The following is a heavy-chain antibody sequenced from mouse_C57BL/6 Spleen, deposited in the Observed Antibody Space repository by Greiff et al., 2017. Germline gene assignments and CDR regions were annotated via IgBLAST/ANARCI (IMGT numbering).Heavy chain of an antibody. Sequence: VQLQESGAELVMPGASVKLSCKASGYTFTSYWLHWVKQRPGQGLEWIGEIDPSDSYTNYNQKFKGKSTLTVDKSSSTAYMQLSSLTSEDSAVYYCARRGTVVPYWYFDVWGTGTTVTVSS. V-gene: IGHV1-69*01. CDR2: IDPSDSYT. D-gene: IGHD1-1*01. CDR1: GYTFTSYW. CDR3: ARRGTVVPYWYFDV. J-gene: IGHJ1*03.